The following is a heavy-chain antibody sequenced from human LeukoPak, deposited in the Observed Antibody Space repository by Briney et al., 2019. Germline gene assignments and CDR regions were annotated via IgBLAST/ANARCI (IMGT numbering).Heavy chain of an antibody. D-gene: IGHD5-18*01. V-gene: IGHV4-39*01. CDR2: IYYSKNT. Sequence: PSETLSLTCTVSGGSISSSSAYWGWIRQPPGKGLEWIGSIYYSKNTYYNPSLKSRVTISAGTSKNQFSLTVGSVSATDTAVYYCVSPRGFSYGYFDYWGQGTLVTVSS. CDR1: GGSISSSSAY. CDR3: VSPRGFSYGYFDY. J-gene: IGHJ4*02.